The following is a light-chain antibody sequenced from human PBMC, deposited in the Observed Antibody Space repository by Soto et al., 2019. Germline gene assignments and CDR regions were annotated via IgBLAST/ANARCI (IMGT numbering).Light chain of an antibody. J-gene: IGKJ4*01. Sequence: VMTQSPAKLSVSPGEGVTLFCRASQNVDTKLAWYQMKPGQAPRLLIYASSTRAAGIPGTFSGSGSGTQFSLTISSVQSEHSAVYSCQQYYHWGLSFGGGTKVEI. CDR1: QNVDTK. CDR3: QQYYHWGLS. CDR2: ASS. V-gene: IGKV3D-15*01.